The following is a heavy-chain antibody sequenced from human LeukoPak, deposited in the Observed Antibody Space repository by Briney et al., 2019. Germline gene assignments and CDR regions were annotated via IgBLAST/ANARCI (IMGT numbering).Heavy chain of an antibody. D-gene: IGHD6-19*01. CDR1: GFTFSRFA. CDR2: ISGSGDST. CDR3: AKDPDSSGWFDY. V-gene: IGHV3-23*01. Sequence: GGSLRLSCAASGFTFSRFAMNWVRQAPGKGLEWVSAISGSGDSTYYADSVKGRFTISRDNSKNTLYLQMNSLRAEDTAVYYCAKDPDSSGWFDYWGQGTLVTVSS. J-gene: IGHJ4*02.